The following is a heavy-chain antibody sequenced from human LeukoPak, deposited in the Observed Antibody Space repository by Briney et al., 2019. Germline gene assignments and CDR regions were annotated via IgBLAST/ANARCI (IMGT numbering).Heavy chain of an antibody. J-gene: IGHJ4*02. V-gene: IGHV3-23*01. CDR3: AKGSTGHREGGYFDY. Sequence: GGSLRLSCAASGFTFSSYAMSWVRQAPGKGLEWVSAISGSGGSTYYADSVKGRFTISRDNSKNTLYLQMNGLRAEDTAVYYCAKGSTGHREGGYFDYWGQGTLVTVSS. D-gene: IGHD2-15*01. CDR2: ISGSGGST. CDR1: GFTFSSYA.